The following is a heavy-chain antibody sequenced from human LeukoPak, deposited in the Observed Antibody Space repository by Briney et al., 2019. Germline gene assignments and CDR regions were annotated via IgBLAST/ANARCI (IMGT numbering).Heavy chain of an antibody. D-gene: IGHD6-13*01. CDR1: GFIFRNYA. CDR3: AKDRDSSTWAFFDF. J-gene: IGHJ4*02. Sequence: GGFLRLSCVASGFIFRNYAMHWVRQAPGKGLEWVAVGSHDGRNKIYGDSVKGRFTISRDNSKYTVYLQMDNPRPEDTAVYYCAKDRDSSTWAFFDFLGQGTLVTVSP. V-gene: IGHV3-30*18. CDR2: GSHDGRNK.